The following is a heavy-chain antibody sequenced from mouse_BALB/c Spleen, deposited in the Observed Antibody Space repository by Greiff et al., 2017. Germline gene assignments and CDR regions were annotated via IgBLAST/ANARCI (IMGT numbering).Heavy chain of an antibody. V-gene: IGHV2-2*02. J-gene: IGHJ1*01. CDR1: GFSLTSYG. CDR3: ARSYYGSDFDV. D-gene: IGHD1-1*01. Sequence: VMLVESGPGLVQPSQSLSITCTVSGFSLTSYGVHWVRQSPGKGLEWLGVIWSGGSTDYNAAFISRLSISKDNSKSQVFFKMNSLQANDTAIYYCARSYYGSDFDVWGAGTTVTVSS. CDR2: IWSGGST.